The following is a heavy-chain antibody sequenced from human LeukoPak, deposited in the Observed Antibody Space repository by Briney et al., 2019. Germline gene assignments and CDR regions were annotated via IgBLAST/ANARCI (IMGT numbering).Heavy chain of an antibody. CDR2: ISSSSSTI. V-gene: IGHV3-48*04. J-gene: IGHJ6*03. D-gene: IGHD2-2*01. Sequence: GGSLRLSCAASGLTFSSYSMNWVRQAPGKGLEWVSYISSSSSTIYYADSVKGRFTISRDNAKNSLYLQMNSLRAEDTAVYYCARDMRGYCSSTSCPGSGNYMGVWGKGTTVTVSS. CDR3: ARDMRGYCSSTSCPGSGNYMGV. CDR1: GLTFSSYS.